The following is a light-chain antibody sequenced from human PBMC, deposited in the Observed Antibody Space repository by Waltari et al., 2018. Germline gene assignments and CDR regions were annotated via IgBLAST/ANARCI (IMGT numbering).Light chain of an antibody. CDR3: QHYVRLPAT. CDR1: QSVSRT. V-gene: IGKV3-20*01. CDR2: GAS. J-gene: IGKJ1*01. Sequence: SCRPSQSVSRTLAWYQQKPGQAPKLLIYGASIRATGIPDRFTVSGSGTDFRLTISSLEPEDFAIYFCQHYVRLPATFGQGTKVEIK.